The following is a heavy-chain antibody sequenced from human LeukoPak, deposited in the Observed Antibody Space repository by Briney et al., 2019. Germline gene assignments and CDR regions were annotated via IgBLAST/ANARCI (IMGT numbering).Heavy chain of an antibody. CDR2: ISGSGGST. V-gene: IGHV3-23*01. D-gene: IGHD3-22*01. J-gene: IGHJ6*03. CDR1: GFTFSSYA. CDR3: AKPYYYDSSGYYYYYYMDV. Sequence: PGGSLRLSCVASGFTFSSYAMNWVRQAPGKGLEWVSAISGSGGSTYYADSVKGRFTISRDNSKNTLYLQMNSLRAEDTAVYYCAKPYYYDSSGYYYYYYMDVWGKGTTVTVSS.